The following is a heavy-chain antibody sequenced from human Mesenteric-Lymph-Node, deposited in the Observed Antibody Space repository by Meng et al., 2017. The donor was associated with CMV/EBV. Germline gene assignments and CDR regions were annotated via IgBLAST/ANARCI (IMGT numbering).Heavy chain of an antibody. J-gene: IGHJ4*02. CDR2: IIPIFGTA. D-gene: IGHD1-7*01. Sequence: SVKVSCKASGGTFSSYAISWVRQAPGQGLEWMGGIIPIFGTANYAQKFQGRVTITTDESTSTAYMELSSLRSEDTAVYYCARDRGGNWNYGFPDYWGQGTLVTVSS. V-gene: IGHV1-69*05. CDR3: ARDRGGNWNYGFPDY. CDR1: GGTFSSYA.